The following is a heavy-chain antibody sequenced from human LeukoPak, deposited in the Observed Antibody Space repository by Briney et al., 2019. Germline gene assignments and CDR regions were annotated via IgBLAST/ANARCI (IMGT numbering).Heavy chain of an antibody. Sequence: ASVKVSCKASGYTFTTYAIQWVRQAPGQRLEWMGWINAGNGNTKYSQKFQGRVTITRDTSASTAYMELSSLRSEDTAVYYCARGRLKAPNFDYWGQGTLVTVSS. CDR1: GYTFTTYA. CDR2: INAGNGNT. CDR3: ARGRLKAPNFDY. J-gene: IGHJ4*02. D-gene: IGHD6-6*01. V-gene: IGHV1-3*01.